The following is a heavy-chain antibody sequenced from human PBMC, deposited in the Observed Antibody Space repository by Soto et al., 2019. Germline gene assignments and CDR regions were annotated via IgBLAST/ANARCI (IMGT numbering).Heavy chain of an antibody. CDR1: GFTFSSYG. CDR3: AKRYSSSWIFDY. J-gene: IGHJ4*02. V-gene: IGHV3-23*01. D-gene: IGHD6-13*01. Sequence: PGGSLRLSCAASGFTFSSYGMNWVRQAPGRGLEWVASISRTSDYIFYADSVKGRFTISRDNSKNTLYLQMNSLRAEDTAVYYCAKRYSSSWIFDYWGQGTLVTVSS. CDR2: ISRTSDYI.